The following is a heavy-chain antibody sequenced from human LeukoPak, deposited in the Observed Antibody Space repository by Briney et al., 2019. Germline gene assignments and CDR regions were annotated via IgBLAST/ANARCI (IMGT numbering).Heavy chain of an antibody. D-gene: IGHD3-10*01. CDR3: ARAVAVTMVQGVKY. Sequence: GASVTVSCKASGYTFTGYYMHWVRQAPGQGLEWMGWINPNSGGTNYAQKFQGRVTMTRDTSISTAYMELSRLRSDDTAVYYCARAVAVTMVQGVKYWGQGTLVTVSS. V-gene: IGHV1-2*02. CDR2: INPNSGGT. J-gene: IGHJ4*02. CDR1: GYTFTGYY.